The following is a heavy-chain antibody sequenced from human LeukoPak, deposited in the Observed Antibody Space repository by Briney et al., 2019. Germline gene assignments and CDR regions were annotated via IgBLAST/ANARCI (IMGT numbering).Heavy chain of an antibody. V-gene: IGHV1-18*01. CDR3: ARRYCSGGSCGFDP. CDR1: GYTFTSYG. CDR2: ISAYNGNT. J-gene: IGHJ5*02. Sequence: ASVKVSCKASGYTFTSYGISWVRQAPGQGLKWMGWISAYNGNTNYALKLQGRVTMTTDTSASTAYMELRSLRSDDTAVYYCARRYCSGGSCGFDPWGQGTLLTVSS. D-gene: IGHD2-15*01.